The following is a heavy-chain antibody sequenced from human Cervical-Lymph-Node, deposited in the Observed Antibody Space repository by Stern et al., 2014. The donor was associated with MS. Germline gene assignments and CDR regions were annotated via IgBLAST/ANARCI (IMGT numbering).Heavy chain of an antibody. CDR1: GYTFTSYA. D-gene: IGHD2-2*02. Sequence: QVQLVESGSELKKPGASVKVSCKASGYTFTSYAINWVRQAPGHGLEWMGWINTNNGTPTYAQGFTGRFVFSLDTSVSTAYLQITTLKAEDTAVYYCAIHSYTRFFDHWGQGTLVTVSS. V-gene: IGHV7-4-1*02. CDR3: AIHSYTRFFDH. CDR2: INTNNGTP. J-gene: IGHJ4*02.